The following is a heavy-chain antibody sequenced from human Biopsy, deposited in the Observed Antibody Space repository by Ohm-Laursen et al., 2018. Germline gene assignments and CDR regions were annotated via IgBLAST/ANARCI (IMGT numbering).Heavy chain of an antibody. CDR2: IDGSGSST. CDR3: AEGDWIYYFDY. J-gene: IGHJ4*02. D-gene: IGHD2-21*02. V-gene: IGHV3-23*05. Sequence: SLRLSCAASGFTFSSYAMTWVRQAPGKGLEWVSGIDGSGSSTYYADSVKGRFTISRDNSKNTLYLQMNSLRAEDTAVYYCAEGDWIYYFDYWGQGTLVTVSS. CDR1: GFTFSSYA.